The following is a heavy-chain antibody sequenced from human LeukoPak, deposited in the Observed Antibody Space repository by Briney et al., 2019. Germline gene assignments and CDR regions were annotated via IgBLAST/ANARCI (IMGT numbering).Heavy chain of an antibody. CDR3: ARGYSGSIAV. V-gene: IGHV4-59*01. D-gene: IGHD5-12*01. J-gene: IGHJ4*02. CDR1: AGSISSYY. Sequence: KPSETLSLTCTVSAGSISSYYWSWIRQPPGKGLEWIGYIYYSGSTNYNPSLKSRVTISVDTSKNQFSLKLSSVTAADTAVYYCARGYSGSIAVWDQGTLVTVSS. CDR2: IYYSGST.